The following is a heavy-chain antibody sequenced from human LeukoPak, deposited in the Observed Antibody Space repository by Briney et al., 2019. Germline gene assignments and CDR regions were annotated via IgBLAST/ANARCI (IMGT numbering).Heavy chain of an antibody. CDR3: AKIEVGRFDP. Sequence: PSETLSLTCTVTGASISSHYWCWIRQTPGTGLEWIGDIYDRGSTTYNPCLKSRVSISVDTSRNQFSLNLRSVTAADTAVYYCAKIEVGRFDPWGQGTLVTVSS. CDR2: IYDRGST. J-gene: IGHJ5*02. V-gene: IGHV4-59*11. CDR1: GASISSHY. D-gene: IGHD1-26*01.